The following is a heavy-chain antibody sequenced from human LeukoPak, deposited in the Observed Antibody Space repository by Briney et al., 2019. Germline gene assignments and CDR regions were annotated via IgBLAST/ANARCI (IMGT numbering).Heavy chain of an antibody. CDR1: KLTFSSYG. Sequence: GALRLSCAASKLTFSSYGMHWVRQAPGKGLEWVAFIRYDGSSKYYTDSVKGRFTISSDNSKNTLYLQMNSLRAEDTDVYYCAKEAAADQYLLLWFDYWGQGTLVTVSS. V-gene: IGHV3-30*02. CDR3: AKEAAADQYLLLWFDY. CDR2: IRYDGSSK. J-gene: IGHJ4*02. D-gene: IGHD2-2*01.